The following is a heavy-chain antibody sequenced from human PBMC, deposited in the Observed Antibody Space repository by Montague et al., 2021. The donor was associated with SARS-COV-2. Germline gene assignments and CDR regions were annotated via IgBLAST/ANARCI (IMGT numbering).Heavy chain of an antibody. D-gene: IGHD3-3*01. Sequence: TLSLTCTVSGGSISSGGYYWSWIRQHPGKGLEWIGYIYYSGSTHYNPSLKSRVTISVDTSKNQFSLKLSSVTAADTAVYYCARASGKKTIFGVVISYFDYWGQGTLVTVSS. CDR3: ARASGKKTIFGVVISYFDY. CDR2: IYYSGST. CDR1: GGSISSGGYY. J-gene: IGHJ4*02. V-gene: IGHV4-31*03.